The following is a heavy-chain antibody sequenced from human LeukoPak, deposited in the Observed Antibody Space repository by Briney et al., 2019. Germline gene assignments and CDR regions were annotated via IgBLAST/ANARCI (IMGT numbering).Heavy chain of an antibody. CDR2: ISGSGGST. V-gene: IGHV3-23*01. CDR1: GFTSSSYA. D-gene: IGHD3-10*01. CDR3: ARGGMVRRVMGAFDI. J-gene: IGHJ3*02. Sequence: GGSLRLSCAASGFTSSSYAMSWVRQAPGKGLEWVSAISGSGGSTYYADSVKGRFTVSRDNAKNSLYLQMNSLRAEDTAVFYCARGGMVRRVMGAFDIWGQGTLVTVSS.